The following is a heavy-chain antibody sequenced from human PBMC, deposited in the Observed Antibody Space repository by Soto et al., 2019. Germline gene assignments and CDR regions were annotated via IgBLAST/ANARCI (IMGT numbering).Heavy chain of an antibody. D-gene: IGHD2-21*02. CDR1: GDSVSSNSAA. J-gene: IGHJ6*02. CDR2: AYYRSQWYY. CDR3: TKQKGDRRPYDGPAV. V-gene: IGHV6-1*01. Sequence: SQTLSLTCAISGDSVSSNSAAWNWIRQSPSRGLEWLGRAYYRSQWYYDSAVSVRSRITVIPDTSKNQFSLQLNSVTPEDTAVYYCTKQKGDRRPYDGPAVWAQGTTVTVSS.